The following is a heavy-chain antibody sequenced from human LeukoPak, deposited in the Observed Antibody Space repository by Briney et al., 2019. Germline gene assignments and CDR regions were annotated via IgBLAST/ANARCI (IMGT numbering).Heavy chain of an antibody. J-gene: IGHJ4*02. D-gene: IGHD4-17*01. CDR3: ANSRTAVNYFDY. CDR1: GLTFSSYA. V-gene: IGHV3-23*01. CDR2: VSDSGVTT. Sequence: GGSLRLSCAASGLTFSSYAVTWVRQAPGKGLEWVSAVSDSGVTTYYADSVKGRFTISRDNSKNTLFLQMNSLTAEDTAVYYCANSRTAVNYFDYWGQGTPVIVSS.